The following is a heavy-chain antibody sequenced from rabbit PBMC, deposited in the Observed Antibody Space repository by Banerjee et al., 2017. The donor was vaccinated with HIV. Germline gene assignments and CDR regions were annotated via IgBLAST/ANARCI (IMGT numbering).Heavy chain of an antibody. CDR2: IYGGSSGDT. J-gene: IGHJ4*01. CDR3: ARDLAGVIGWNFNL. V-gene: IGHV1S40*01. Sequence: QSLEESGGDLVKPGASLTLTCTASGFSFSSSYYMCWVRQAPGKGLEWIACIYGGSSGDTVYATWAKGRFTISKASWTTVTLQMTSLTAADTASYFCARDLAGVIGWNFNLWGQGTLVTVS. D-gene: IGHD4-1*01. CDR1: GFSFSSSYY.